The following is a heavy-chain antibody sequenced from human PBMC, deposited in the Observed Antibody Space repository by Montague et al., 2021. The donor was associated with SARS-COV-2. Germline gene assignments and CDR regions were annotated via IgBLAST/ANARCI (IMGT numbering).Heavy chain of an antibody. CDR1: GFTFSSYA. Sequence: SLRLSCAASGFTFSSYAMSWVRQAPGKGLEWVSVIYSGDSSTYYADSVKGRFTISRDNSKNTLYLQMHSLRAEDTAVYYCAKVKHVLHDFWSGYRGGYFDYWGQGTLVTVSS. D-gene: IGHD3-3*01. CDR3: AKVKHVLHDFWSGYRGGYFDY. J-gene: IGHJ4*02. V-gene: IGHV3-23*03. CDR2: IYSGDSST.